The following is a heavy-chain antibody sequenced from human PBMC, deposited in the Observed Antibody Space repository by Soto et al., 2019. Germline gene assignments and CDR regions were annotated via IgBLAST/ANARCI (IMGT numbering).Heavy chain of an antibody. CDR1: GYTFTSYA. J-gene: IGHJ5*02. V-gene: IGHV1-3*01. CDR3: ARVASITIFGVVTENWFDP. D-gene: IGHD3-3*01. Sequence: VKVSCKASGYTFTSYAMHWVRQAPGQRLEWMGWINAGNGNTKYSQKFQGRVTITRDTSASTAYMELSSLRSEDTAVYYCARVASITIFGVVTENWFDPWGQGTLVTVS. CDR2: INAGNGNT.